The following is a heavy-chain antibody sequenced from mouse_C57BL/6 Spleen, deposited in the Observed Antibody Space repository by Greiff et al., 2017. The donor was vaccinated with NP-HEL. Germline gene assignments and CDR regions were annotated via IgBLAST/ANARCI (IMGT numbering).Heavy chain of an antibody. CDR1: GYTFTDYY. V-gene: IGHV1-26*01. CDR3: ARSIYYGNWAWFAY. CDR2: INPNNGGT. D-gene: IGHD2-1*01. Sequence: EVQLQQSGPELVKPGASVKISCKASGYTFTDYYMNWVKQSHGKSLEWIGDINPNNGGTSYNQKFKGKATLTVDKSSSTAYMELRSLTSEDSAVYYCARSIYYGNWAWFAYWGQGTLVTVSA. J-gene: IGHJ3*01.